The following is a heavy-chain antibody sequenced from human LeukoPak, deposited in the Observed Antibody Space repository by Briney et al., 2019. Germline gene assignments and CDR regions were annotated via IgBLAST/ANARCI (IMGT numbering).Heavy chain of an antibody. CDR3: AKDGLYDYAGY. V-gene: IGHV3-30*18. D-gene: IGHD4-17*01. J-gene: IGHJ4*02. Sequence: PRGSLRLSCAASGFTFSSYGMHWVRQAPGKGLEWVAVISYDGSNKYYADSVKGRFTISRDNSKNTLNLQMNSLRAEDTAVYYCAKDGLYDYAGYWGQGTLVTVSS. CDR1: GFTFSSYG. CDR2: ISYDGSNK.